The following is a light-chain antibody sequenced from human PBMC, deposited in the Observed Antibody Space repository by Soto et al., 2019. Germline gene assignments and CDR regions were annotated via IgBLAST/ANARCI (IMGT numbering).Light chain of an antibody. Sequence: EVVLTQFPHTLSLSPGERATLSCRASQSLTRNLAWYQHKPGQSPRLLIYGAAARATGIPARFSGSGSATDFTRTISSLEPEEFAGYYCQQRSNWPPQITFGQGTRLEIK. V-gene: IGKV3-11*01. CDR1: QSLTRN. CDR2: GAA. J-gene: IGKJ5*01. CDR3: QQRSNWPPQIT.